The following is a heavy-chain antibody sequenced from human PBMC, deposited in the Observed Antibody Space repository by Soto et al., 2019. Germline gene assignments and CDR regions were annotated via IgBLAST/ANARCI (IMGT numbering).Heavy chain of an antibody. Sequence: ASVKVSCKASGYTFTGYSMHWVRQAPGQGLEWMGWINPNSGGTNYAQKFQGWVTMTPDTSISTAYMELSRLRSDDKAVYYCARDLGAVAGLDYWGQGTLVTVSS. CDR1: GYTFTGYS. D-gene: IGHD6-19*01. J-gene: IGHJ4*02. V-gene: IGHV1-2*04. CDR3: ARDLGAVAGLDY. CDR2: INPNSGGT.